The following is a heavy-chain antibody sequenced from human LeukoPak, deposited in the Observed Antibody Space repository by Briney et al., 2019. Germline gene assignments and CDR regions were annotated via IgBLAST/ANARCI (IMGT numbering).Heavy chain of an antibody. CDR1: GFTFDDYT. J-gene: IGHJ6*03. CDR2: ISWDGGST. Sequence: GGSLRLSCAASGFTFDDYTMHWVRQAPGKGLEWVSLISWDGGSTYYADSVKGRFTISRDNSKNSLYLQMNSLRTEDTALYYYATKKRRQRCYYYYMDVWGKGTTVTVSS. D-gene: IGHD4-17*01. CDR3: ATKKRRQRCYYYYMDV. V-gene: IGHV3-43*01.